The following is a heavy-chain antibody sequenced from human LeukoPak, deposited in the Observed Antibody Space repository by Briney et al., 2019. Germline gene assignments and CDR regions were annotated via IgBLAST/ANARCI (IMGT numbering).Heavy chain of an antibody. D-gene: IGHD3-22*01. J-gene: IGHJ6*02. CDR3: ARDPYYYDSSGYRAPIVVYYYGMDV. CDR1: GYTFTSYY. V-gene: IGHV1-46*01. Sequence: ASVKVSCKASGYTFTSYYMHWVRQAPGQGLEWMGIINPSGGSTSYAQKFQGRVTMTRDTSTSTVYMELSSLRSEDTAVYYCARDPYYYDSSGYRAPIVVYYYGMDVWGQGTKVTVSS. CDR2: INPSGGST.